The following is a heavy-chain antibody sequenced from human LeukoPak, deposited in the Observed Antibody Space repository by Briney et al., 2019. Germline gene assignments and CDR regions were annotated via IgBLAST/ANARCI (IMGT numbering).Heavy chain of an antibody. J-gene: IGHJ4*02. CDR2: IYYSGST. CDR1: GGSISSSSYY. V-gene: IGHV4-39*01. D-gene: IGHD6-19*01. Sequence: SETLSLTCTFSGGSISSSSYYWGWIRQPPGKGLEWIGSIYYSGSTYYNPSLKSRGPISVDTSKNQFSLKLSSVTAADTAVYYCARRFGSGWFPRGFDYWGQGTLVTVSS. CDR3: ARRFGSGWFPRGFDY.